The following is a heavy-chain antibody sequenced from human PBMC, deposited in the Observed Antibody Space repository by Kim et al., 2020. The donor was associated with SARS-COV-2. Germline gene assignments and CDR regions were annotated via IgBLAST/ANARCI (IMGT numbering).Heavy chain of an antibody. V-gene: IGHV3-33*01. CDR1: GFTFSSYG. CDR3: ARDRDITMVRGSFYYYGMDV. CDR2: IWYDGSNK. D-gene: IGHD3-10*01. J-gene: IGHJ6*02. Sequence: GGSLRLSCAASGFTFSSYGMHWVRQAPGKGLEWVAVIWYDGSNKYYADSVKGRFTISRDNSKNTLYLQMNSLRAEDTAVYYCARDRDITMVRGSFYYYGMDVWGQGTTVTVSS.